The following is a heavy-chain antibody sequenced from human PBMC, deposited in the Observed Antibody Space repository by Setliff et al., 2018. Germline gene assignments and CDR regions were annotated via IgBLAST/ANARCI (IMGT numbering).Heavy chain of an antibody. CDR2: IDQSGSG. Sequence: SETLSLTCAVYGDSFSDYYWSWIRQPPGKGLEWFGEIDQSGSGDYDPSFKGRVTISVDTSKKQFSLTVSSVTAADTALYYCRQAVVGRDVFDIWGQGTVVTVSS. J-gene: IGHJ3*02. CDR1: GDSFSDYY. V-gene: IGHV4-34*01. CDR3: RQAVVGRDVFDI. D-gene: IGHD1-1*01.